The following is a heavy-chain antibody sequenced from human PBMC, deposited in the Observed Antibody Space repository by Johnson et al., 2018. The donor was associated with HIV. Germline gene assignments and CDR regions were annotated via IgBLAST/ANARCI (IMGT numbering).Heavy chain of an antibody. CDR3: ARQYADAFDI. CDR2: VNPNGGST. V-gene: IGHV3-25*03. Sequence: VQLVESGGGLAQPAWSPRLSCAASKFTFSSYYMNCVRQAPGNGLELVGQVNPNGGSTYLIDSGKDRFNISRDNAKNTAYLQMNSLKTEDTAVYYCARQYADAFDIWGQGTMVTVSS. J-gene: IGHJ3*02. CDR1: KFTFSSYY. D-gene: IGHD4-11*01.